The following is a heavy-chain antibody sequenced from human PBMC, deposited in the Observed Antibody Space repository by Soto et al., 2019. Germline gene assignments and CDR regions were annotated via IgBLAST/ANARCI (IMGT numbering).Heavy chain of an antibody. D-gene: IGHD6-6*01. CDR2: ISSSSSYI. CDR3: ARAGRGPSGDAFDI. CDR1: GFTFSSYS. Sequence: GGSLRLSCAASGFTFSSYSMNWVHQAPGKGLEWVSSISSSSSYIYYADSVKGRFTISRDNAKNSLYLQMNSLRAEDTAVYYCARAGRGPSGDAFDIWGQGTMVTVSS. J-gene: IGHJ3*02. V-gene: IGHV3-21*01.